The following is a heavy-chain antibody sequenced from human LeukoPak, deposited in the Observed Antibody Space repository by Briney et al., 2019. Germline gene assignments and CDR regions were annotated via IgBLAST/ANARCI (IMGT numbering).Heavy chain of an antibody. CDR1: GYTFTSYD. V-gene: IGHV1-8*03. Sequence: APVKVSCKASGYTFTSYDINWVRQATGQGLEWMGWMNPNSGNTGYAQKFQGRVTITRNTSISTAYMELSSLRSEDTAVYYCARGPTVAGTGFYWGQGTLVTVSS. D-gene: IGHD6-19*01. CDR3: ARGPTVAGTGFY. J-gene: IGHJ4*02. CDR2: MNPNSGNT.